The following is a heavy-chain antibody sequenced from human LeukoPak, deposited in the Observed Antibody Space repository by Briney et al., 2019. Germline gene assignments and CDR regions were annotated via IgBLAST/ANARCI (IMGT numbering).Heavy chain of an antibody. D-gene: IGHD6-13*01. V-gene: IGHV3-7*01. CDR2: IKQDGSEK. Sequence: QPGGSLGLSCAASGFTFSSYWMSWVRQAPGKGLEWVANIKQDGSEKYYVDSVKGRFTISRDNAKNSLYLQMNSLRAEDTAVYYCARERRGIAAAGRNDYWGQGTLVTVSS. J-gene: IGHJ4*02. CDR1: GFTFSSYW. CDR3: ARERRGIAAAGRNDY.